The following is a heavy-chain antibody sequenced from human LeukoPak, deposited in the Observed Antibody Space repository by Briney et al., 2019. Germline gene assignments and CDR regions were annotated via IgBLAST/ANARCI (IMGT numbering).Heavy chain of an antibody. CDR2: ISYDGSNK. CDR1: GFTFSSYA. CDR3: ARPWFGGLLGAFDI. Sequence: PGGSLRLSCAASGFTFSSYAMHWVRQAPGKGLEWVAVISYDGSNKYYADSVKGRFTISRDNSKNTLYLQMNSLRAEDTAVYYCARPWFGGLLGAFDIWGQGTMVTVSS. D-gene: IGHD3-10*01. J-gene: IGHJ3*02. V-gene: IGHV3-30-3*01.